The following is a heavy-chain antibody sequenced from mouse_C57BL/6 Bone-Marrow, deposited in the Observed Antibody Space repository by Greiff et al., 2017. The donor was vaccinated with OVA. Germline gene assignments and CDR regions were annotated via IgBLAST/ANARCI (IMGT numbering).Heavy chain of an antibody. CDR3: ARLGTTVVAHWYFDV. V-gene: IGHV5-6*01. Sequence: EVQRVESGGDLVKPGGSLKLSCAASGFTFSSFGMSWVRQTPDKRLEWVATISSGGSYTYYPDSVKGRFTISRDNAKNTLYLQMSSLKSEDTAMYYCARLGTTVVAHWYFDVWGTGTTVTVSS. CDR1: GFTFSSFG. D-gene: IGHD1-1*01. CDR2: ISSGGSYT. J-gene: IGHJ1*03.